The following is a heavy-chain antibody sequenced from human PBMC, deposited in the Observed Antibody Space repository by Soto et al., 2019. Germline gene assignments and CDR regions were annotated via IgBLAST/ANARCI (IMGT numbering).Heavy chain of an antibody. D-gene: IGHD2-8*01. CDR2: IYHSGST. Sequence: TLSLTCAVSGGSISMGGYSWSWIRQPPGKGLEWIGYIYHSGSTYYNPSLKSRVTISVDRSKNQFSLKLSSVTAADTAVYYCARAICTARPCEYNWFDPWGQGTLVTVSS. V-gene: IGHV4-30-2*01. CDR3: ARAICTARPCEYNWFDP. J-gene: IGHJ5*02. CDR1: GGSISMGGYS.